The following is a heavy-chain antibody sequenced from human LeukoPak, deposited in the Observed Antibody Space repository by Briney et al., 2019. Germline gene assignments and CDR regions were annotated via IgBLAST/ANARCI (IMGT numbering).Heavy chain of an antibody. Sequence: SETLSLTCTVSGGSISSYYWSWIRQPPGKGLEWIGEINHSGSTNYNPSLKSRVTISVDTSKNQFSLKLSSVTAADTAVYYCARGRVSNQWLAKYYFDYWGQGTLVTVSS. CDR3: ARGRVSNQWLAKYYFDY. D-gene: IGHD6-19*01. CDR1: GGSISSYY. V-gene: IGHV4-34*01. CDR2: INHSGST. J-gene: IGHJ4*02.